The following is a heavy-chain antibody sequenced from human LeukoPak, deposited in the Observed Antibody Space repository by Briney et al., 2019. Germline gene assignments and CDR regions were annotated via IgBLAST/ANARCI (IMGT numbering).Heavy chain of an antibody. J-gene: IGHJ4*02. CDR3: ARSGRGTYYYFDL. CDR1: TYTFTRYG. Sequence: ASVKVPCKASTYTFTRYGISWVRQAPGQGLEWMGWISGYNGNTNYAQKFLGRVSMTADTATGTAYMELRSLTSDDTAMYYCARSGRGTYYYFDLWGQGTLVTVSS. D-gene: IGHD5-12*01. V-gene: IGHV1-18*01. CDR2: ISGYNGNT.